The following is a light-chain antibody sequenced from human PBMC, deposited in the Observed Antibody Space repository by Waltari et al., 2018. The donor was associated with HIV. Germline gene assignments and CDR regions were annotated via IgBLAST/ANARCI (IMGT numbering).Light chain of an antibody. CDR1: QSIGNY. CDR3: QQTYSTPLT. V-gene: IGKV1-39*01. J-gene: IGKJ4*01. CDR2: AAS. Sequence: DIQMTQSPSSLSASVGDRVTITCRASQSIGNYLNWYQQKPGKAPKLLIFAASSLQSGVPSRFSGSGSGTDFTLTISSLQPVDFASYYCQQTYSTPLTFGRGTRVEIK.